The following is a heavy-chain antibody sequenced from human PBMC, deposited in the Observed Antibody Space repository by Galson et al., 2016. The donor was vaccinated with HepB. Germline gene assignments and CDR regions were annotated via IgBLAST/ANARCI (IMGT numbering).Heavy chain of an antibody. CDR2: IKSRADGGTT. CDR3: TTYLYRSTWY. CDR1: GFIFSNAW. V-gene: IGHV3-15*01. J-gene: IGHJ4*02. Sequence: SLRLSCAASGFIFSNAWLSWVRQAPGKGLEWVDRIKSRADGGTTDSAAPVKGRFTISRDDSTNTLYLQMASLETEDTAVYYCTTYLYRSTWYWGQGTLVTVSS. D-gene: IGHD6-13*01.